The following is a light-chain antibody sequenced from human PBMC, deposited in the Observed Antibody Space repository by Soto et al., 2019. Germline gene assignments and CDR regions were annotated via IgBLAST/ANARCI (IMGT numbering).Light chain of an antibody. V-gene: IGKV1-27*01. CDR1: QGISNY. J-gene: IGKJ1*01. CDR2: AAS. Sequence: DIEMTQSPSSLSASVGDTVTITCRASQGISNYLAWYQQKPGQVPNLLIYAASTLQSRVPSRFSGSGSGTDFTLTIRSLRPEDVATYYCQKYNHAPRTFGQGTKVEI. CDR3: QKYNHAPRT.